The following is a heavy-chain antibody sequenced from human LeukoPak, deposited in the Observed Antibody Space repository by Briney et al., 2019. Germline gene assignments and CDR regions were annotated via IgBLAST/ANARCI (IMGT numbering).Heavy chain of an antibody. CDR2: ISGSGGST. CDR1: GFTFSSYA. V-gene: IGHV3-23*01. J-gene: IGHJ4*02. Sequence: GGSLRLSCAASGFTFSSYAMSWVRQAPGKGLEWVSAISGSGGSTYYADSVKGRFTIPRDNSKNTLYLQMNSLRAEDTAVYYCAKLGYGSGSYSDLDYWGQGTLVTVSS. D-gene: IGHD3-10*01. CDR3: AKLGYGSGSYSDLDY.